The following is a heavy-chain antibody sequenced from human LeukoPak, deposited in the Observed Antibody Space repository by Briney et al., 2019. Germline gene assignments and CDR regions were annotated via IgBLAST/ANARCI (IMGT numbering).Heavy chain of an antibody. D-gene: IGHD3-10*01. J-gene: IGHJ6*02. V-gene: IGHV3-33*01. CDR3: ARGGLYYGSGSTMDV. Sequence: GGSLRLSCAASGFTFSSYGMHWVRQAPGKGLEWAAVIWYDGSNKYYADSVKGRFTISRDNSKNTLYLQMNSLRAEDTAVYYCARGGLYYGSGSTMDVWGQGTTVTVSS. CDR1: GFTFSSYG. CDR2: IWYDGSNK.